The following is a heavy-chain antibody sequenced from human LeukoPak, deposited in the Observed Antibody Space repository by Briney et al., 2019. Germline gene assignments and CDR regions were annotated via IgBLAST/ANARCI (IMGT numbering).Heavy chain of an antibody. Sequence: AASVKVSCKASGGTFSSYAISWVRQAPGQGLEWMGWINPNSGGTNYAQKFQGRVTMTRDTSISTAYMELSRLRSDDTAVYYCARDRGKKQWLKSGWFDPWGQGTLVTVSS. CDR1: GGTFSSYA. V-gene: IGHV1-2*02. J-gene: IGHJ5*02. D-gene: IGHD6-19*01. CDR3: ARDRGKKQWLKSGWFDP. CDR2: INPNSGGT.